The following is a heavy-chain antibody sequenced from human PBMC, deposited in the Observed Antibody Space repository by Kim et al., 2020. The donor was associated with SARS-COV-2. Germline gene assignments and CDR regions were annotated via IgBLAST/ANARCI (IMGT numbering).Heavy chain of an antibody. J-gene: IGHJ4*02. CDR2: LYQTWST. V-gene: IGHV4-59*12. CDR3: ARSGRGFDFLTGYSPLDY. CDR1: GDSINDFY. Sequence: SETLSLTCTVSGDSINDFYWSWIRQSPGRGLEWLGYLYQTWSTNYNHSLMGRVTMTLDTSKNQVSLKLTSVTAADTAMYFCARSGRGFDFLTGYSPLDYWGQGTLVTVSS. D-gene: IGHD3-9*01.